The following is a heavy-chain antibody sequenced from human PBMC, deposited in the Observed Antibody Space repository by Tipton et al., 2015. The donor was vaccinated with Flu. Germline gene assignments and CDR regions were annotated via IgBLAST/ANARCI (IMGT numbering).Heavy chain of an antibody. CDR3: ARSDWYGMDV. CDR2: IYYSGST. Sequence: PGLVKPSETLSLTCTVSGSSIRDPYCWGWIRQPPGKGLEWIGYIYYSGSTNYNPSLKSRVTISVDTSKNQFSLKLSSVTAADTAVYYCARSDWYGMDVWGQGTTVTVSS. D-gene: IGHD3-9*01. J-gene: IGHJ6*02. CDR1: GSSIRDPYC. V-gene: IGHV4-59*01.